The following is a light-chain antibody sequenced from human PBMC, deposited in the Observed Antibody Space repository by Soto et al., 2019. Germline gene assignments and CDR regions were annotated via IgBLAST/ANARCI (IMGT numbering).Light chain of an antibody. CDR1: QSISSY. CDR2: AAS. V-gene: IGKV1-9*01. Sequence: DIQMTQSPSSLSASVGDRVTITCLASQSISSYLNWYQQKPGKAPKLLIYAASTLQSGVPSRFSGSGSGTEFTLTISSLQPEDFATYYCQQLNSYPQTFGQGTKVDI. J-gene: IGKJ1*01. CDR3: QQLNSYPQT.